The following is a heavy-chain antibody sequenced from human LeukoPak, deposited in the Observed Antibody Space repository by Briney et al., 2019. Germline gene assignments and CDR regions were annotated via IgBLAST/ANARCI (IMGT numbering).Heavy chain of an antibody. CDR2: ISSSSSTI. CDR1: GFTFSSYS. J-gene: IGHJ5*02. V-gene: IGHV3-48*01. CDR3: ARDLDSGYDFDSPLFFS. D-gene: IGHD5-12*01. Sequence: PGGSLRLSCAASGFTFSSYSMNWVRQAPGKGLEWVSYISSSSSTIYYADSVKGRFTISRDNAKNSLYLQMNSLRAEDTAVYYCARDLDSGYDFDSPLFFSWGQGTLVTVSS.